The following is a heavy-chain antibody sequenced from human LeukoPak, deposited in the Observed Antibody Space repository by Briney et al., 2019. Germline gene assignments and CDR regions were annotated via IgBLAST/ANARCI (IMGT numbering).Heavy chain of an antibody. CDR3: VTGVWQQPELGLDY. Sequence: GAPVKVSCKVSGYTLTELSMHWVRQAPGKGLEWMGGFDPEDGETIYAQKFQGRVTMTEDTSTDTAYMELSSLRSEDTAVYYCVTGVWQQPELGLDYWGQGTLVTVSS. V-gene: IGHV1-24*01. J-gene: IGHJ4*02. CDR2: FDPEDGET. D-gene: IGHD6-13*01. CDR1: GYTLTELS.